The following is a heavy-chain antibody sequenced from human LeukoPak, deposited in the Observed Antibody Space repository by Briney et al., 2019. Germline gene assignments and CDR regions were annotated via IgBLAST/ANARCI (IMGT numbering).Heavy chain of an antibody. D-gene: IGHD2-2*01. V-gene: IGHV4-38-2*01. CDR3: ARHWCGTACYYYYYYYMDV. CDR2: IYRSGST. J-gene: IGHJ6*03. Sequence: PSETLSLTCAVSGYSISSGYYWGWIRQPPGKGLEWIGSIYRSGSTYYNPSLKSRVTISLDTSKNQFSLKLSSVTAADTAVYYCARHWCGTACYYYYYYYMDVWGKGTTVTVSS. CDR1: GYSISSGYY.